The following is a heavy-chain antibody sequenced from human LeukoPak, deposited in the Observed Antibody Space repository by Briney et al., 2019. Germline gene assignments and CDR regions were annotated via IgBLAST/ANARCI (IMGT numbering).Heavy chain of an antibody. V-gene: IGHV3-23*01. Sequence: GGSLRLSCAAAGFTFGSSAISWVRQAPGKGLAWVSGINSRGDKTYYADSVKGRFTISRDNSKNTLYLQMNSLRAEDTAVYHCVKKFYYYSVGYYAFDIWAQATMVTVSS. CDR2: INSRGDKT. J-gene: IGHJ3*02. CDR1: GFTFGSSA. D-gene: IGHD3-22*01. CDR3: VKKFYYYSVGYYAFDI.